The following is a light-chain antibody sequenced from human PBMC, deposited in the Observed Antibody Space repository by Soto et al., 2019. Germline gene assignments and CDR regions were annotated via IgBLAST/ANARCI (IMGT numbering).Light chain of an antibody. V-gene: IGKV3-15*01. CDR1: QSVSSK. CDR3: QQYDTWPPR. CDR2: DAS. J-gene: IGKJ1*01. Sequence: EVLMTQSPGTLSVSPGERSTLSCTASQSVSSKLAWYQHKPGQAPRLLIYDASTRATGIPARFSGSGSGTDFTLTISSLQSEDLVFYYCQQYDTWPPRFGQGTKVDI.